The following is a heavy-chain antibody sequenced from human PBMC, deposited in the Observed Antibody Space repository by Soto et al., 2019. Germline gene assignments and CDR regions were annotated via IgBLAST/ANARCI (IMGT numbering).Heavy chain of an antibody. CDR1: GFTVSSNY. J-gene: IGHJ6*02. CDR3: ARAEGGDFWSGYYSQYGMDV. D-gene: IGHD3-3*01. V-gene: IGHV3-53*01. CDR2: IYSGGST. Sequence: GGSLRLSCAASGFTVSSNYMSWVRQAPGKGLEWVSVIYSGGSTYYADSVKVRFTISRDNSKNELYLQMNSLRAEDTAVYYCARAEGGDFWSGYYSQYGMDVWGQGTTVTVSS.